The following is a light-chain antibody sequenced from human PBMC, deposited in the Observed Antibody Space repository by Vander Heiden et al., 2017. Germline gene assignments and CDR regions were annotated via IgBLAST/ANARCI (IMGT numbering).Light chain of an antibody. CDR2: WSS. Sequence: TQSPGALPVSLGERTTIICKSSQTLLYRANNKTYLSWYQQKPGQPTRRLLYWSSTRNSGVPDRFSGSGSETDFTLTISSLQAEDVAVYYCLQYYSAPYTFGQGTKLEIK. CDR1: QTLLYRANNKTY. CDR3: LQYYSAPYT. V-gene: IGKV4-1*01. J-gene: IGKJ2*01.